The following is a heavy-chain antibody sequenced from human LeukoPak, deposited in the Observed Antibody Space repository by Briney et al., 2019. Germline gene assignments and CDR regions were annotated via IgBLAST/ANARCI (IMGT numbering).Heavy chain of an antibody. D-gene: IGHD2-15*01. CDR3: AILKWSYYFDY. J-gene: IGHJ4*02. V-gene: IGHV4-39*01. CDR1: GGSISSSSYY. Sequence: PSETLSLTCTVSGGSISSSSYYWGWIRQPPGKGLEWIGSIYYSGSTYYNPSLKSRVTISVDTSKNQFSLKLSSVTAADTAVYYCAILKWSYYFDYWGQGTLVTVSS. CDR2: IYYSGST.